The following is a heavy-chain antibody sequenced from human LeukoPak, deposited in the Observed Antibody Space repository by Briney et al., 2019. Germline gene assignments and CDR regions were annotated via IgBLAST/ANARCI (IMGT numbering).Heavy chain of an antibody. V-gene: IGHV4-34*01. Sequence: SETLSLTCAVYGGSFSGYYWSWIRQPPGKGLEWIGEINHSGSTNYNPSLKSRVTISVDTSKNQFSLKLSSVTAADTAVYYCATLEDISWRDYWGQGTLVTVSS. D-gene: IGHD6-13*01. J-gene: IGHJ4*02. CDR2: INHSGST. CDR3: ATLEDISWRDY. CDR1: GGSFSGYY.